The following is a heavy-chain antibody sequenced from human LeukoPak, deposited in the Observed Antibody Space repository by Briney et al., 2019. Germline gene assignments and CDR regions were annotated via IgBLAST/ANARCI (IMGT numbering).Heavy chain of an antibody. CDR2: IIPIFGTA. J-gene: IGHJ4*02. CDR3: ASNYCGGDCYSGLFDY. D-gene: IGHD2-21*02. CDR1: GGTFSSYA. Sequence: GASVKVSCKASGGTFSSYAISWVRQAPGQGLEWMGRIIPIFGTANYAQKFQGRVTITADKSTSTAYMELSSLRSEDTAVYYCASNYCGGDCYSGLFDYWAQGTLVTVSS. V-gene: IGHV1-69*06.